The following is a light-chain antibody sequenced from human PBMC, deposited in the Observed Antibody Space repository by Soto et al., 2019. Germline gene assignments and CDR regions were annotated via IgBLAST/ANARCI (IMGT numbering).Light chain of an antibody. CDR1: SSDVGGYNY. Sequence: QSVPTQPPSASGSPGQSVTISCTGTSSDVGGYNYVSWYQQHPGKAPKLMIYEVSKRPSVVPDRFSGSKSGNTPSLTVSGLQAEDEADYYCSSYAGSTPYVFGTGTKVTVL. V-gene: IGLV2-8*01. CDR3: SSYAGSTPYV. J-gene: IGLJ1*01. CDR2: EVS.